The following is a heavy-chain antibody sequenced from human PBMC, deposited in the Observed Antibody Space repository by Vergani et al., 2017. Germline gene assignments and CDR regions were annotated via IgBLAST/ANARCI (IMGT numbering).Heavy chain of an antibody. CDR1: GFTFSNYG. J-gene: IGHJ4*02. Sequence: QVQLVESGGGVVQPGGSLRLSCAASGFTFSNYGMHWVRQAPGKGLEWVAFIRYDESNKYYADSVKGRFTISRDNSKKTLYLQMNRLRAEDTAVYYCARPMHGYNYYFDYWGQGTLVTVSS. CDR2: IRYDESNK. CDR3: ARPMHGYNYYFDY. V-gene: IGHV3-30*02. D-gene: IGHD5-24*01.